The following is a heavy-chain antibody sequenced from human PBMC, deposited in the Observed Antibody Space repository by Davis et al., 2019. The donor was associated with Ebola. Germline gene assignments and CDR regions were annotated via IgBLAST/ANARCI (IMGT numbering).Heavy chain of an antibody. D-gene: IGHD2-15*01. CDR2: FMWDGSKI. J-gene: IGHJ4*02. V-gene: IGHV3-9*01. Sequence: PGGSLRLSCSASGFTFHEHAMHWVRQAPGQGLEWVSGFMWDGSKIGYADSVKGRFTISRDSAKNCLYLQMDSLRTEDTALYYCGKDITPGGLDSWGQGTLVTVSS. CDR3: GKDITPGGLDS. CDR1: GFTFHEHA.